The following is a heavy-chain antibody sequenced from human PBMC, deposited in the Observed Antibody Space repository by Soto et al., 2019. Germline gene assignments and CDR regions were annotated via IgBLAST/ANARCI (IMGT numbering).Heavy chain of an antibody. J-gene: IGHJ6*03. CDR1: GFTFSSYW. D-gene: IGHD3-9*01. Sequence: EVQLVESGGGLVQPGGSLRLSCAASGFTFSSYWMHWVRQAPGKGLVWVSRINSDGSSTSYADSVKGRFTISRDNAKNTLYLQMNSLRAEDTAVYYCARRYDILTGYYRYYYYYMDVWGKGTTVTVCS. CDR3: ARRYDILTGYYRYYYYYMDV. CDR2: INSDGSST. V-gene: IGHV3-74*01.